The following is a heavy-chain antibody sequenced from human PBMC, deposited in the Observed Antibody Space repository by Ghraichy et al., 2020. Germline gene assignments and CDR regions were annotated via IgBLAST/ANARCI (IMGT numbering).Heavy chain of an antibody. CDR1: GGSISSYY. D-gene: IGHD6-19*01. V-gene: IGHV4-4*07. CDR3: ARDSVRYSSGWEGFDP. J-gene: IGHJ5*02. Sequence: ETLSLTCTVSGGSISSYYWSWIRQPAGKGLEWIGRIYTSGSTNYNPSLKSRVTMSVDTSKNQFSLKLSSVTAADTAVYYCARDSVRYSSGWEGFDPWGQGTLVTVSS. CDR2: IYTSGST.